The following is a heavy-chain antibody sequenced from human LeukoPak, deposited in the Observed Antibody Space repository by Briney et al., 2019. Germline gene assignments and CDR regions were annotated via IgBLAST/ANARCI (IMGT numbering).Heavy chain of an antibody. Sequence: PGGSLRLSCAASGFTFSSYGMHWVRQAPGKGLEWVAVISYDGSNKYYADSVKGRFTISRDNSKNTLYLQMNSLRAEDTAVYYCAKGLGERGDYWGQGTLVTVSS. D-gene: IGHD3-10*01. CDR2: ISYDGSNK. V-gene: IGHV3-30*18. CDR1: GFTFSSYG. CDR3: AKGLGERGDY. J-gene: IGHJ4*02.